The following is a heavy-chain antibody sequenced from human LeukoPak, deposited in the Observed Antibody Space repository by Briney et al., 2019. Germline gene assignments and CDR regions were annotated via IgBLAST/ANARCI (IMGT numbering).Heavy chain of an antibody. CDR2: ISGSGGST. J-gene: IGHJ4*02. CDR3: AKVYFDSGWVDY. Sequence: GASLRLSCAASGFTFSSYAMSWVRQAPGKGLEWVSAISGSGGSTYYADSVKGRFTISRDNSKNTLYLQMNSLRAEDTAVCYCAKVYFDSGWVDYWGQGTLVTVSS. CDR1: GFTFSSYA. D-gene: IGHD6-19*01. V-gene: IGHV3-23*01.